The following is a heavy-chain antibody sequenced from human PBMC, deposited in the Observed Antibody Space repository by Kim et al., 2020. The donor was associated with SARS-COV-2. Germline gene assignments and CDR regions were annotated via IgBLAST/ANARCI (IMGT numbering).Heavy chain of an antibody. D-gene: IGHD1-26*01. CDR1: GYTFTSFY. J-gene: IGHJ4*02. CDR2: IYPSGGAT. V-gene: IGHV1-46*01. Sequence: ASVKVSCKASGYTFTSFYIHWVRQAPGQGLEWMGIIYPSGGATYYAQNFQGRVTMTRDTSTSTVYMDLSSLRSEDTAVYYCARGVGATFPDYWGQGSLVTVS. CDR3: ARGVGATFPDY.